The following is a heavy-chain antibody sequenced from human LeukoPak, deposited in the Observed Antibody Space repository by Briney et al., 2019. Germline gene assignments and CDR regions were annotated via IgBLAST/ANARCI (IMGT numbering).Heavy chain of an antibody. D-gene: IGHD5-18*01. Sequence: GGSLRLSCAASGFTFSSYSMNWVRQAPGKGLEWVSSISSSSSYIYYADSVKGRFTISRDNAKNSLYLQINSLRAEDTAVYYCAREGGLQLWGFGYWGQGTLVTVSS. CDR3: AREGGLQLWGFGY. V-gene: IGHV3-21*01. J-gene: IGHJ4*02. CDR1: GFTFSSYS. CDR2: ISSSSSYI.